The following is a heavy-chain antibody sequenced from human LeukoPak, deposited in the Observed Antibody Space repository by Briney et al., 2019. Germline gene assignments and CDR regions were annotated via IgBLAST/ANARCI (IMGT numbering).Heavy chain of an antibody. J-gene: IGHJ6*03. CDR3: ARDRGYCRGTTCYAYYMDV. V-gene: IGHV3-21*01. D-gene: IGHD2-2*01. CDR1: GFTFSSYS. CDR2: ISSSSSNI. Sequence: GGSLRLSCAASGFTFSSYSMNWVRQGPGKGLEWVSSISSSSSNIYYADSVKGRFTISRDNAKNSLYLQMNSLRAEDTAVYYCARDRGYCRGTTCYAYYMDVWGTGTTVTVSS.